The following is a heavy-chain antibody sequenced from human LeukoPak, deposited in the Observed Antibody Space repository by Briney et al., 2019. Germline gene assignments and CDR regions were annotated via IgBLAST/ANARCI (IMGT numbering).Heavy chain of an antibody. Sequence: GGSLRLSCAASGFTFSSYWMYWVRQAPGKGLVWVSRINSDGSSTSYADSVKGRFTISRDNAKNTLYLQMNSLRAEDTAVYYCARSPGSHYYYYMDVWGKGTTVTVSS. J-gene: IGHJ6*03. CDR1: GFTFSSYW. CDR3: ARSPGSHYYYYMDV. V-gene: IGHV3-74*01. D-gene: IGHD6-13*01. CDR2: INSDGSST.